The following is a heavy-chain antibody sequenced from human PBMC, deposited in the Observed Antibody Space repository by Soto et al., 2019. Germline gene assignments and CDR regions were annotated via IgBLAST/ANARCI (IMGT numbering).Heavy chain of an antibody. D-gene: IGHD1-1*01. Sequence: GESLKISCKVSGYSFTTYWIGWVRQMPGKGLEWMGIIYPGDSDTTYSPSFLGQVTISADKSISTAYLQWSSLKASDTATYYCARHRRGGVYNEASFYYSMDVWGQGTTVTVSS. CDR1: GYSFTTYW. V-gene: IGHV5-51*01. J-gene: IGHJ6*02. CDR2: IYPGDSDT. CDR3: ARHRRGGVYNEASFYYSMDV.